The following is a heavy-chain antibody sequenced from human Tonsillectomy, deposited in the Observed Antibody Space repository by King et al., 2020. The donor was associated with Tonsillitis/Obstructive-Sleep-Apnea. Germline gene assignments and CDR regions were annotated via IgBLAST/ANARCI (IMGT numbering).Heavy chain of an antibody. J-gene: IGHJ4*02. CDR3: TTEGPWGYGDPQWDY. CDR1: GFTFSNAW. D-gene: IGHD4-17*01. CDR2: IKSKTDGGTT. V-gene: IGHV3-15*07. Sequence: DVQLVESGGGLVKPGGSLRLSCAASGFTFSNAWMNWVRQAPGKGLEWVGRIKSKTDGGTTDYAAPVKGRFTISRDDLKNTLYLQMNSLKTEDTAVYYCTTEGPWGYGDPQWDYWGQGTLVTVSS.